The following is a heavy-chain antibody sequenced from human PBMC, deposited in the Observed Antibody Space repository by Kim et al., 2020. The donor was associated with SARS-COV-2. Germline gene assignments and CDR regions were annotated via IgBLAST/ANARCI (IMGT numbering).Heavy chain of an antibody. CDR2: IYTSGST. CDR3: ARDKGEGSSSWYRLDWFDP. Sequence: SETLSLTCTVSGGSISSGSYYWSWIRQPAGKGLEWIGRIYTSGSTNYNPSLKSRVTISVDTSKNQFSLKLSSVTAADTAVYYCARDKGEGSSSWYRLDWFDPWGQGTLVTVSS. V-gene: IGHV4-61*02. D-gene: IGHD6-13*01. CDR1: GGSISSGSYY. J-gene: IGHJ5*02.